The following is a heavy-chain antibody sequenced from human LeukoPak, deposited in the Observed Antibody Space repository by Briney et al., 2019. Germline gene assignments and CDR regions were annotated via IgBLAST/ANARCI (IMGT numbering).Heavy chain of an antibody. CDR3: ARGPRWYCSGGSCYSWFDP. CDR1: GFTFSSYW. D-gene: IGHD2-15*01. Sequence: GGSLRLSCAASGFTFSSYWMHWVRQAPGKGLVWVSRINNDGSSTSYADSVKGRFTISRDNAKNTLYLQMNSLRAEDTAVYYCARGPRWYCSGGSCYSWFDPWGQGTLVTVSS. CDR2: INNDGSST. J-gene: IGHJ5*02. V-gene: IGHV3-74*01.